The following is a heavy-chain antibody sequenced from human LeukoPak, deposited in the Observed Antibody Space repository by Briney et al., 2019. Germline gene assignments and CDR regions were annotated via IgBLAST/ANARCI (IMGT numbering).Heavy chain of an antibody. V-gene: IGHV4-30-2*01. CDR1: GGSISSGGYS. J-gene: IGHJ5*02. CDR2: IYHSGST. CDR3: ARGGGVLLWFGEPRGPHWFDP. D-gene: IGHD3-10*01. Sequence: SETLSLTCAVSGGSISSGGYSWSWIRQPPGKGLEWIGYIYHSGSTYYNPSLKSRVTISVDRSKNQFSLKLCSVTAADTAVYYCARGGGVLLWFGEPRGPHWFDPWGQGTLVTVSS.